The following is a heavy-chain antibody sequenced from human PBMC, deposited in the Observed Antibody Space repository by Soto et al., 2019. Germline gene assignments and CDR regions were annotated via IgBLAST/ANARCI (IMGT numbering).Heavy chain of an antibody. V-gene: IGHV2-70*01. D-gene: IGHD6-19*01. CDR1: GFSLNTSGMC. CDR2: IDLDDDK. Sequence: SGPTLVNPTQTLTLTCTFSGFSLNTSGMCVSWIRQPPGKAQEWLALIDLDDDKFYSTSLQTRLTISKDTSKGQVVLTVTNMAPVDTATYYCARIRADSSGWSSRDYWGQGTLVTVSS. J-gene: IGHJ4*02. CDR3: ARIRADSSGWSSRDY.